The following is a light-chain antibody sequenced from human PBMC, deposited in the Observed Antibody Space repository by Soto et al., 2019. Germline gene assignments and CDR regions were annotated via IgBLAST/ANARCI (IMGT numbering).Light chain of an antibody. CDR2: GAS. V-gene: IGKV3-15*01. CDR3: QHHIDWPVT. CDR1: QTVGSD. Sequence: EIVLTQSPVTLSVSPGDGATLSCRASQTVGSDLAWYQQKPGQAPRLLIYGASTRATGVPARFSGSGSGTEFTLTIDNLQSDDFAVYYCQHHIDWPVTFGQAT. J-gene: IGKJ2*01.